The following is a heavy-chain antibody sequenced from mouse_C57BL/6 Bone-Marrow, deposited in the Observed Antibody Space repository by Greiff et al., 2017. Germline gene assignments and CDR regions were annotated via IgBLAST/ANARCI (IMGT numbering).Heavy chain of an antibody. CDR1: GYTFTSYW. CDR2: IDPSDSYT. J-gene: IGHJ2*01. Sequence: QVQLQQPGAELVRPGTSVKLSCKASGYTFTSYWMHWVKQRPGQGLEWIGVIDPSDSYTNYNQKFKGKATLTVDTSSSTAYMQLSSLTSEDSAVYYCARGLLRGYFDDWGQGTTLTVSS. CDR3: ARGLLRGYFDD. D-gene: IGHD1-1*01. V-gene: IGHV1-59*01.